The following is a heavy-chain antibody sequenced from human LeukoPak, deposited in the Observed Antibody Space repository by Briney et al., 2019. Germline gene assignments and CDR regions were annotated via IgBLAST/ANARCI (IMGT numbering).Heavy chain of an antibody. J-gene: IGHJ3*02. V-gene: IGHV3-30*02. CDR1: GFTFSSYG. CDR2: IRYDGSDK. D-gene: IGHD1-26*01. CDR3: AKDKVGATIDAFDI. Sequence: GGSLRLSCAASGFTFSSYGMHWVRQAPGKGLEWVAFIRYDGSDKYYADSVKGRFTISRDNSKNTLYLQMNSLRAEDTAVYYCAKDKVGATIDAFDIWGQGTMVTVSS.